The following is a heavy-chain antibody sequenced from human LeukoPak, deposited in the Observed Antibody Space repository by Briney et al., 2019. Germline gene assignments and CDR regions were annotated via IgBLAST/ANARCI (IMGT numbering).Heavy chain of an antibody. CDR3: ARDRGGKGSAIFY. V-gene: IGHV1-18*01. Sequence: ASVKVSCKASGYNFPSYGINWVRQAPGQGLECMGWIRPHTGETNSAQRFQDRVTVTTDTSTTTAYMELRSLRFDDTAVYYCARDRGGKGSAIFYWGQGSLVTVSS. CDR1: GYNFPSYG. CDR2: IRPHTGET. J-gene: IGHJ4*02. D-gene: IGHD2-2*01.